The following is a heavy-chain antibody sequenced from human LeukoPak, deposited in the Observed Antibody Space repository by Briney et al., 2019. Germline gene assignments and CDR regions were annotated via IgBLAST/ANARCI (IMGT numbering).Heavy chain of an antibody. CDR2: IYTIGST. Sequence: SETLSLTCTVSGGSISSYYWSWIRQPPGKGLEWIGYIYTIGSTNYNPSLKSRVTISVDTSKNQFSLKLSSVTAADTAVYYCARHGNYYGSGDDYWGQGTLVTVSS. V-gene: IGHV4-4*09. CDR1: GGSISSYY. J-gene: IGHJ4*02. CDR3: ARHGNYYGSGDDY. D-gene: IGHD3-10*01.